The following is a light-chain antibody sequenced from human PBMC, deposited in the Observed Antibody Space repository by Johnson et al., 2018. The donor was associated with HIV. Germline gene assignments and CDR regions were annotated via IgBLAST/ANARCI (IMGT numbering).Light chain of an antibody. J-gene: IGLJ1*01. Sequence: QSVLTQPPSVSVAPGQKVTISCSGSSSNIGNNYVAWYQHLPGTATKLLIYDNNKRPSGIPDRFSGFKSGTSATLGITGLQTGDEADYYCGTWDSSLGKVFGTGTNVTVL. V-gene: IGLV1-51*01. CDR3: GTWDSSLGKV. CDR1: SSNIGNNY. CDR2: DNN.